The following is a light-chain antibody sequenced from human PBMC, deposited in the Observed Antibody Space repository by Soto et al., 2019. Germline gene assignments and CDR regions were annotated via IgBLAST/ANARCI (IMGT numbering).Light chain of an antibody. V-gene: IGLV2-14*01. CDR2: DVS. J-gene: IGLJ3*02. CDR1: SSDIGDYNY. CDR3: RSYTSSVTWV. Sequence: QSVLTQPASVSGSPGQSITISCTGTSSDIGDYNYVSWYQQNPGKAPKLIIYDVSDRPSGVSNRFSGSKSGNTASLTISGLQAVDEADYYCRSYTSSVTWVFGGGTNLTVL.